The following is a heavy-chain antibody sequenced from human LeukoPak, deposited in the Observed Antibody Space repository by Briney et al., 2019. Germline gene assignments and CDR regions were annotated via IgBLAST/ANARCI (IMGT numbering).Heavy chain of an antibody. J-gene: IGHJ5*02. Sequence: PSETLSLTCAVSGGSISSSNWWSWVRQPPGKGLEWIGEIYHSGSTNYKPSLKSRVTISVDKSKNQFSLKLSSVTAADTAVYYCARVPTYDILTGGWFDPWGQGTLVTVSS. D-gene: IGHD3-9*01. CDR3: ARVPTYDILTGGWFDP. V-gene: IGHV4-4*02. CDR1: GGSISSSNW. CDR2: IYHSGST.